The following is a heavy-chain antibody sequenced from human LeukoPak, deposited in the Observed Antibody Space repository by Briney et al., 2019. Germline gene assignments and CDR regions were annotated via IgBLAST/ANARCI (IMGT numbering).Heavy chain of an antibody. CDR2: ISYDGSNK. V-gene: IGHV3-30*18. Sequence: GGSLRLSCAASGFTSSSYGMHWVRQAPGKGLEWVAVISYDGSNKYYADSVKGRFTISRDNSKNTLYLQMNSLRAEDTDVYYCAKAREPYSSSWYYFDYWGQGTLVTVSS. CDR3: AKAREPYSSSWYYFDY. CDR1: GFTSSSYG. J-gene: IGHJ4*02. D-gene: IGHD6-13*01.